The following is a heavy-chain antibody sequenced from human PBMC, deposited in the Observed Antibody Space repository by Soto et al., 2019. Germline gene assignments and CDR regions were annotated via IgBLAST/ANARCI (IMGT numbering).Heavy chain of an antibody. CDR1: GFTFTRYS. Sequence: PGGSLRLSCAASGFTFTRYSMNWVRQAPGKGLEWVSSISSTTNYIYYADSMKGRFTVSGDNAKNSVYLQMKSLRAEDTAMYYCARVPHRFRSSSNYIWGQGTLVTVSS. V-gene: IGHV3-21*04. CDR3: ARVPHRFRSSSNYI. J-gene: IGHJ4*02. CDR2: ISSTTNYI. D-gene: IGHD6-6*01.